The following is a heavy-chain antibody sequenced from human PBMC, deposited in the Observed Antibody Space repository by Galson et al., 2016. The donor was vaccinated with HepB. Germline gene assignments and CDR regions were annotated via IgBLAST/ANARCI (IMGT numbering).Heavy chain of an antibody. V-gene: IGHV1-18*01. CDR2: ISSYTDKT. CDR3: ARDSWNFLSEPTAHDYYGMDV. CDR1: GYTFRSYG. Sequence: SVKVSCKASGYTFRSYGISWVRQAPGQGLEWMGWISSYTDKTNHAEKFQGRVKMTTDTSTATAYLELARLTSDDTAVYFCARDSWNFLSEPTAHDYYGMDVWGQGTTVAVSS. D-gene: IGHD3-3*01. J-gene: IGHJ6*02.